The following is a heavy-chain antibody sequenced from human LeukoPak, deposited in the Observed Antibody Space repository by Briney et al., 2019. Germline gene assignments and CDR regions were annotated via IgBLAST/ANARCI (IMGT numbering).Heavy chain of an antibody. Sequence: GASVKVSCKASGYTFTSYDINWVRQATGQGLEWMGWMNPNSGNTGYAQKFQGRVTITRNTSISTAYMELSSLRSEDTAVYYCAKIIPDDDAFDIWGQGTMVTVSS. CDR2: MNPNSGNT. J-gene: IGHJ3*02. CDR1: GYTFTSYD. V-gene: IGHV1-8*03. CDR3: AKIIPDDDAFDI.